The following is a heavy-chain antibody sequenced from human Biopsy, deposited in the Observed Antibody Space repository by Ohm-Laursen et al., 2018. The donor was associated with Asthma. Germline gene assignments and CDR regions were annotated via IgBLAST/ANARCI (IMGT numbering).Heavy chain of an antibody. CDR3: ARTFHFWSPYHAEHYQL. CDR2: VIPIYGTT. D-gene: IGHD3-3*01. V-gene: IGHV1-69*13. Sequence: ASVKVSCKAHGDILSSFGIKWVRKAPGQGLEWMGGVIPIYGTTHTAQKFQGRVTITADESTSTAYMELTSLRAKDTAVYYCARTFHFWSPYHAEHYQLWGQGTLVTVSS. CDR1: GDILSSFG. J-gene: IGHJ1*01.